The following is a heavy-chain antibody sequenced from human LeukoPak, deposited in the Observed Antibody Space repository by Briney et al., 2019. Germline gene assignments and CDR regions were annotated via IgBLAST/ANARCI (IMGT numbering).Heavy chain of an antibody. CDR2: IRSKANSYAT. CDR1: GFTFSGSA. CDR3: ASLDYGDSLFLNAFDI. Sequence: HPGGSLKLSCAASGFTFSGSAMHWVRQASGKGLEWVGRIRSKANSYATAYAASVKGRFAISRDDSKNTAYLQMNSLKTEDTAVYYCASLDYGDSLFLNAFDIWGQGTMVTVSS. J-gene: IGHJ3*02. D-gene: IGHD4-17*01. V-gene: IGHV3-73*01.